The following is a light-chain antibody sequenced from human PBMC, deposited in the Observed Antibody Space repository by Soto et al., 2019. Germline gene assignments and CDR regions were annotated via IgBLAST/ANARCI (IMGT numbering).Light chain of an antibody. CDR1: QNINNY. CDR3: QQYENLPT. V-gene: IGKV1-33*01. J-gene: IGKJ5*01. CDR2: DGS. Sequence: IKMTPSPSYLSASVGDRVTITFQASQNINNYLNWYQQKPARAPKLLIYDGSNVEAGVPSRFRGSGSGTDFTFTISRLQPEDIETYYCQQYENLPTFGQGTRLEIK.